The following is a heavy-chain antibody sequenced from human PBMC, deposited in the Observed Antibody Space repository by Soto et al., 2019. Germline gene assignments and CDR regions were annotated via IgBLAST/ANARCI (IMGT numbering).Heavy chain of an antibody. J-gene: IGHJ4*02. CDR2: ISAYNGNT. V-gene: IGHV1-18*01. CDR3: ARDGLPASIQLWSDY. Sequence: QVQLVQSGAEVKKPGASVKVSCKASGYTFTSYGISWVRQAPGQGLEWMGWISAYNGNTNYAQKLQGRVTMTTDTSTSTAYMELRSLRSGDRAVYYCARDGLPASIQLWSDYWGQGTLVTVSS. D-gene: IGHD5-18*01. CDR1: GYTFTSYG.